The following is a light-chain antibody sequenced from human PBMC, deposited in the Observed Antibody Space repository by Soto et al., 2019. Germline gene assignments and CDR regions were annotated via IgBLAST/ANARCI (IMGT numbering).Light chain of an antibody. V-gene: IGKV3-20*01. CDR1: QSVRTY. CDR2: DAS. Sequence: EIVLTQSPVTLSLSPGERATLSCRASQSVRTYLAWYQVKPGQAPRLLIYDASSRASGVPARFSGSGSGTDFTLTISSLQSEDFAVYYCQQYGSSPTFGGGTKVDIK. J-gene: IGKJ4*01. CDR3: QQYGSSPT.